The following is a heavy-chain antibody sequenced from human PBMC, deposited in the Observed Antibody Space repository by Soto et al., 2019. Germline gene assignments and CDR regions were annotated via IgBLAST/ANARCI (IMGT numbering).Heavy chain of an antibody. J-gene: IGHJ4*02. CDR1: GDSISSSSYY. V-gene: IGHV4-39*01. CDR3: ASLYGAYVPY. D-gene: IGHD4-17*01. CDR2: INYSGST. Sequence: QLQLQESGPGLVKPSETLSLTCSVSGDSISSSSYYWGWIRQPPGKGREWIGTINYSGSTYYNPSLKSRVTISVDTSKNQFSLNVSSVTAADTAVYYCASLYGAYVPYWGQGILVSVSS.